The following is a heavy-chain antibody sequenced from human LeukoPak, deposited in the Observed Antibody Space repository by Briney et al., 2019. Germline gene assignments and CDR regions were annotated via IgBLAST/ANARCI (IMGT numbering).Heavy chain of an antibody. CDR3: ARPGWHRGDDAFDI. CDR2: IYPGDSDT. J-gene: IGHJ3*02. Sequence: GESLKISCKGSGYIFTTYWIGWVRQMPGKGLEWMGIIYPGDSDTRYSPSFQGQVTISADKSIGTAYLQWSSLKASDTAMYYCARPGWHRGDDAFDIWGQGTMVTVSS. D-gene: IGHD2-21*01. V-gene: IGHV5-51*01. CDR1: GYIFTTYW.